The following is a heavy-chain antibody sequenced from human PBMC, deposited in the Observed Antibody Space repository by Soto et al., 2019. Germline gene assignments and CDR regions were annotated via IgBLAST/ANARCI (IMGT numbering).Heavy chain of an antibody. Sequence: ETLSLTCTVSAGSISSYYWSWIRQPPGKGLEWIGYIYHSGSTYYNPSLKSRVTISVDRSKNLFSLKLSSVTAADTAVYYCARDYRYNWFDPWGQGTLVTVSS. CDR2: IYHSGST. J-gene: IGHJ5*02. CDR3: ARDYRYNWFDP. D-gene: IGHD4-4*01. V-gene: IGHV4-59*12. CDR1: AGSISSYY.